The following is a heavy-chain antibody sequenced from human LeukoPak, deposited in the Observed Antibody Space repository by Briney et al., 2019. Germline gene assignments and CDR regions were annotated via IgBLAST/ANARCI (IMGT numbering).Heavy chain of an antibody. J-gene: IGHJ6*03. Sequence: ASVKVSCKASGGTFSSYAISWVRQAPGQGLEWMGGIIPIFGTANYAQKFQGSVTITTDESTSTAYMELSSLRSEDTAVYYCARALWDTAMVTFDYYYYYMDVWGKGTTVTVSS. CDR3: ARALWDTAMVTFDYYYYYMDV. CDR1: GGTFSSYA. CDR2: IIPIFGTA. V-gene: IGHV1-69*05. D-gene: IGHD5-18*01.